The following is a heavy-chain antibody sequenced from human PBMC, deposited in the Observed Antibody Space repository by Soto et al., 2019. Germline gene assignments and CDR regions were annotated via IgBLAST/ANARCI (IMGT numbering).Heavy chain of an antibody. CDR1: GGSISSGDYY. CDR3: ARVGEYYYDSSGYSDAFDI. CDR2: IYYSGST. D-gene: IGHD3-22*01. J-gene: IGHJ3*02. V-gene: IGHV4-30-4*01. Sequence: PSETLSLTCTVSGGSISSGDYYWSWIRQPPGKGLEWIGYIYYSGSTYYNPSLKSRVTISVDTSKNQFSLKLSSVTAADTAVYYCARVGEYYYDSSGYSDAFDIWGQGTMVTVSS.